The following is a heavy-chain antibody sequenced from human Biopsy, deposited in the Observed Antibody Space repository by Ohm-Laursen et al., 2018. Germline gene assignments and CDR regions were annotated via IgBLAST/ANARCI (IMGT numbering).Heavy chain of an antibody. CDR2: IFYDGSNT. V-gene: IGHV3-30*18. Sequence: SLRLSCTASGFTFNNYGMQWVRQAPGKGLEWVAFIFYDGSNTYYADSVKGRFTISRDNSRDTLYLQMSSLRAEDTALYYCAKDLKWDVSADYFDFWGQGTLVTVSS. CDR1: GFTFNNYG. CDR3: AKDLKWDVSADYFDF. D-gene: IGHD1-26*01. J-gene: IGHJ4*02.